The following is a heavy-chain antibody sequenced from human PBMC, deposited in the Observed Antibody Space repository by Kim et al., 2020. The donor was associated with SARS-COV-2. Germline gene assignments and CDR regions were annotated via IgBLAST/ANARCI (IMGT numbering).Heavy chain of an antibody. Sequence: GGSLRLSCAASGFTFSSYSMNWVRQAPGKGLEWVSSISSSSSYINHADSVKGRFTISRDNAKNSLYLQMNSLRAEDTAVYYCASFISPRLAVAGGHYYYG. J-gene: IGHJ6*01. D-gene: IGHD6-19*01. CDR2: ISSSSSYI. CDR3: ASFISPRLAVAGGHYYYG. V-gene: IGHV3-21*01. CDR1: GFTFSSYS.